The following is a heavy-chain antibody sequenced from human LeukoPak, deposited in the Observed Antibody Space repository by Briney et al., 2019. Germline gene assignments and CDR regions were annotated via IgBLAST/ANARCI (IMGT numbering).Heavy chain of an antibody. J-gene: IGHJ4*02. CDR2: ISGSGGST. CDR3: AKDKGFGELFLYFDY. Sequence: AISGSGGSTYYADSVKGRFTISRDNSKNTLYLQMNSLRAEDTAVYYCAKDKGFGELFLYFDYWGQGTLVTVSS. V-gene: IGHV3-23*01. D-gene: IGHD3-10*01.